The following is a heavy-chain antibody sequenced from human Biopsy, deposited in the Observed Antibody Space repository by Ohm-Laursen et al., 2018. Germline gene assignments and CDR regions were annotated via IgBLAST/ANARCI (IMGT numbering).Heavy chain of an antibody. CDR3: GRSYGIMAAPVHL. V-gene: IGHV3-11*01. D-gene: IGHD3-16*01. CDR2: IRRGGRTI. J-gene: IGHJ4*01. Sequence: SLRLSCAASGFPFRRHAMSWVRPAPGPGLEWVSPIRRGGRTIFHADSVPGRFTISRDDAKGSLYLHLTTLRAEDTAVYYCGRSYGIMAAPVHLWGQGTLVTVSS. CDR1: GFPFRRHA.